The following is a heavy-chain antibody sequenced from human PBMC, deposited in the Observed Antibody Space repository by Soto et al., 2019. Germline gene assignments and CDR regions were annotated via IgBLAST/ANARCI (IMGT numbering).Heavy chain of an antibody. Sequence: QVQLVESGGGVVQPGRSLRLSCAASGFTFTRYGFHWVRQAPGKGLEWVAVIWYDGSKKYYADSVKGRFTISRYDSTNTLYLQMNSLRAEDTALYYCARDGNLDTASKFYFDYWGQGTLVSVSS. V-gene: IGHV3-33*01. D-gene: IGHD5-18*01. CDR3: ARDGNLDTASKFYFDY. CDR1: GFTFTRYG. J-gene: IGHJ4*02. CDR2: IWYDGSKK.